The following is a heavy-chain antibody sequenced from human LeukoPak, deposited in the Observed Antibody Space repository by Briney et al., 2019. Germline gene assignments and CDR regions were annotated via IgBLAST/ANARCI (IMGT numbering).Heavy chain of an antibody. V-gene: IGHV1-8*01. D-gene: IGHD2-2*01. Sequence: ASVKVSCKASGYTFTSYDINWVRQATGQGLEWMGWMNPNSGNTGYAQKFQGRVTMTRNTSISTAYMELSSLRSEDTAVYYCAREIGYCSSTSCCRRRYFDYWGQGTLVTVSS. CDR2: MNPNSGNT. J-gene: IGHJ4*02. CDR1: GYTFTSYD. CDR3: AREIGYCSSTSCCRRRYFDY.